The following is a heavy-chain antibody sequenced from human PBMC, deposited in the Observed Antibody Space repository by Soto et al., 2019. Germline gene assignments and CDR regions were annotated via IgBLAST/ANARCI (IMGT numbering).Heavy chain of an antibody. D-gene: IGHD3-22*01. J-gene: IGHJ4*02. CDR1: GGSISSSSYY. CDR3: ARCYYDSSGYHNSIYFDY. V-gene: IGHV4-39*01. Sequence: SETLSLTCTVSGGSISSSSYYWGWIRQPPGKGLEWIGSIYYSGSTYYNPSLKSRVTISVDTSKNQFSLKLSSVTAADTAVYYCARCYYDSSGYHNSIYFDYWGQGTLVTVSS. CDR2: IYYSGST.